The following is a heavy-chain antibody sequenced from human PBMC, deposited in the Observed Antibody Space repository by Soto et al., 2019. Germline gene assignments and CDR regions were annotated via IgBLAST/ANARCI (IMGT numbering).Heavy chain of an antibody. D-gene: IGHD1-26*01. CDR1: GGTFSSYA. CDR3: ARGVSAGVDY. CDR2: MQPSTGRT. J-gene: IGHJ4*02. V-gene: IGHV1-8*02. Sequence: GASVKVSCKASGGTFSSYAINWVRQTAGQGLEWMGWMQPSTGRTGYAQKFQGRVTMTRDTSINTAYMELTTLTSDDTAFYYCARGVSAGVDYWGQGTLVTVSS.